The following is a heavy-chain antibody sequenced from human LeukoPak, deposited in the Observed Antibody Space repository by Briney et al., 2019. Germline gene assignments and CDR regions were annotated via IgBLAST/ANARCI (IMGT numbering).Heavy chain of an antibody. V-gene: IGHV3-15*01. CDR3: TTEERIVVVPAAITDWFDA. J-gene: IGHJ5*02. Sequence: GGSLRLFCAASGFTFSNAWMSWVRQAPGKGLEWVGRIKSKTDGGTTDYAAPVKGRFTISSDDSKSTLYLQMNSLKTEDTAVYYCTTEERIVVVPAAITDWFDAWGQGTLVTVPA. D-gene: IGHD2-2*02. CDR2: IKSKTDGGTT. CDR1: GFTFSNAW.